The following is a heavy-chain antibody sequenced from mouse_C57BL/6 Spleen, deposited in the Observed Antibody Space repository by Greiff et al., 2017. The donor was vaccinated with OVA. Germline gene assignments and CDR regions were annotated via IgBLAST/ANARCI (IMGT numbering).Heavy chain of an antibody. CDR3: TSPYYYGSSSRDY. CDR1: GYTFTDYE. J-gene: IGHJ4*01. V-gene: IGHV1-15*01. Sequence: QVQLQQSGAELVRPGASVTLSCKASGYTFTDYEMHWVKQTPVHGLEWIGAIDPETGGTAYNQKFKGKAILTADKSSSTAYMELRSLTSEDSAVYYCTSPYYYGSSSRDYWGQGTSVTVSP. D-gene: IGHD1-1*01. CDR2: IDPETGGT.